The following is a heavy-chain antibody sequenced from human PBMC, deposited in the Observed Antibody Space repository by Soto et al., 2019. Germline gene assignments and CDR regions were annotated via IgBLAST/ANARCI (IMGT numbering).Heavy chain of an antibody. CDR3: ARDREVRGVIAGGWFDP. D-gene: IGHD3-10*01. V-gene: IGHV1-18*04. J-gene: IGHJ5*02. CDR1: GYTFTSYG. CDR2: ISAYNGNT. Sequence: GASVKVSCKASGYTFTSYGISWVRQAPRQGLEWMGWISAYNGNTNYAQKLQGRVTMTTDTSTSTAYMELRSLRSDDTAVYYCARDREVRGVIAGGWFDPWGQGTLVTVSS.